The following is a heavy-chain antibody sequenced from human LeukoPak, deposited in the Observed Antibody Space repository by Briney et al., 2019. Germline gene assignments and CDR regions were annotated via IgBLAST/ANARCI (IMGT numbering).Heavy chain of an antibody. CDR3: SRGREYISNWNPFDF. D-gene: IGHD6-13*01. CDR2: INGHGNTT. V-gene: IGHV3-74*01. J-gene: IGHJ4*01. Sequence: GGSLRLSCAASGFTLSNYWMHWVRQVPGKGLVWVSSINGHGNTTKYADSVRGRFTTSRDNAKNTLFLQMYSLRADDTAVYFCSRGREYISNWNPFDFWGRGTLVTVSS. CDR1: GFTLSNYW.